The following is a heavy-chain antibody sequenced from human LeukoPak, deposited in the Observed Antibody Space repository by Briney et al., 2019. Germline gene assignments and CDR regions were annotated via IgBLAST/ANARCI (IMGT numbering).Heavy chain of an antibody. CDR2: INHSGST. Sequence: SETLSLTCAVYGGSFSGYYWSWIRQPPGKGLEWIGEINHSGSTNYNPSLKTRVTISVDKSKNQFSLKLSSVTAADTAVYYCARASHGSEWDVWGKGTTVTASS. CDR1: GGSFSGYY. D-gene: IGHD3-10*01. V-gene: IGHV4-34*01. CDR3: ARASHGSEWDV. J-gene: IGHJ6*04.